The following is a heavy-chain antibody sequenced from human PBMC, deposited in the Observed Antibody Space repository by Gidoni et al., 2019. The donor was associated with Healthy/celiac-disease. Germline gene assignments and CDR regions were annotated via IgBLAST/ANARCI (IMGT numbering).Heavy chain of an antibody. CDR1: VSTFSSYA. CDR3: EVNGDYVFFCGY. J-gene: IGHJ4*02. V-gene: IGHV1-69*01. D-gene: IGHD4-17*01. Sequence: QLLHSGADVQKPGSSVKVSCKASVSTFSSYAIRWVRQAPGQVLEWMGGIIPILGTANYAQKFQGRVTITAEESTSTAYRELSSLRSEDTAVYYWEVNGDYVFFCGYWGQGTLVTVSS. CDR2: IIPILGTA.